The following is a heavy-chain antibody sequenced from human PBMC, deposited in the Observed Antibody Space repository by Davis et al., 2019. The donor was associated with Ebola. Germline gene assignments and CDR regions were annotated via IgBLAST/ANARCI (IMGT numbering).Heavy chain of an antibody. CDR1: GDSVSSNTAA. D-gene: IGHD3-22*01. J-gene: IGHJ4*02. CDR2: TYYRSKWFV. CDR3: ARDPPYDQGYDY. V-gene: IGHV6-1*01. Sequence: SQTLSLTCAISGDSVSSNTAAWNLIRQSPSRGLEWLGRTYYRSKWFVDYAVSVKSRMTINSDTSKNQFSLQLSSVTPEDTAVYYCARDPPYDQGYDYWGQGILVTVSS.